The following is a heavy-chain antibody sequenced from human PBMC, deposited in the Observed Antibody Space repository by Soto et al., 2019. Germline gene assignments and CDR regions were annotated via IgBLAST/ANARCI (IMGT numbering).Heavy chain of an antibody. Sequence: SLRLSCAASGFTFSSYGIHWVRQAPGKGLEWVGIIWYDGSNKYYADSVKGRFTISRDSSKNTVSLEMTSLRAEDTAVYYCAKGGRQWLVTSDFNYWGQGALVTVSS. J-gene: IGHJ4*02. V-gene: IGHV3-30*02. CDR1: GFTFSSYG. CDR3: AKGGRQWLVTSDFNY. CDR2: IWYDGSNK. D-gene: IGHD6-19*01.